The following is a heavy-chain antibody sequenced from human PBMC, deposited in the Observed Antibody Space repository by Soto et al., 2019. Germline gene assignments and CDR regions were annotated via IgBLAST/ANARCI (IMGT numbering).Heavy chain of an antibody. V-gene: IGHV4-59*01. Sequence: SETLSLTCTVSGGSISSYYWSWIRQPPGKGLEWIGYIYYSGSTNYNPSLKSRVTISVDTSKNQFSLKLSSVTAADTAVYYCARGLKLYSSGWYDFDYWGRGTLVTVSS. CDR2: IYYSGST. CDR1: GGSISSYY. D-gene: IGHD6-19*01. CDR3: ARGLKLYSSGWYDFDY. J-gene: IGHJ4*02.